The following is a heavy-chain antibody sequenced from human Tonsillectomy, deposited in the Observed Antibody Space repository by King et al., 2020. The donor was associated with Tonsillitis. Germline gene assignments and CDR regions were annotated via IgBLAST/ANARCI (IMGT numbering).Heavy chain of an antibody. Sequence: QLVQSGGGVVQPGRSLRLSCAASGFTFSSYAMHWVRQAPGKGLEWVAVISYDGSNKYYADSVKGRFTISRDNSKNTLYLQMNSLRAEDTAVYYCARGELGLKGGVGDYWGEGTLVTVSS. CDR3: ARGELGLKGGVGDY. D-gene: IGHD1-26*01. J-gene: IGHJ4*02. CDR2: ISYDGSNK. V-gene: IGHV3-30*04. CDR1: GFTFSSYA.